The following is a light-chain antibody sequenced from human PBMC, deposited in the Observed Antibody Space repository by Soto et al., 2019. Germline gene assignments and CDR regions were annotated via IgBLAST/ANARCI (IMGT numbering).Light chain of an antibody. Sequence: DVQMTQSPSAVSASVGDRVNITCRASQGISNYLAWFQQKPGKVPKRLIYTTSTLQSGVPSRFSGSRSGTEFTLTISSLQPEDIATYYCLQHNSYPRTFVGGTKVEIK. V-gene: IGKV1-17*03. CDR2: TTS. CDR1: QGISNY. J-gene: IGKJ4*01. CDR3: LQHNSYPRT.